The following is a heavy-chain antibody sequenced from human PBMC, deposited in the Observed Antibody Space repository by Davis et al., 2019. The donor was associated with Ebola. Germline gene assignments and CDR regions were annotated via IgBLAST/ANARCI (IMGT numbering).Heavy chain of an antibody. CDR3: ARGRSPYGSGIIGHGPADV. CDR1: GGSFSGYY. D-gene: IGHD3-10*01. CDR2: INHSGST. Sequence: PSETLSLTCAVYGGSFSGYYWSWIRQPPGKGLEWIGEINHSGSTNYNPSLKSRVTISVDTSKNQFSLKLSSVTAADTAVYYCARGRSPYGSGIIGHGPADVWGQGTTVTVSS. V-gene: IGHV4-34*01. J-gene: IGHJ6*02.